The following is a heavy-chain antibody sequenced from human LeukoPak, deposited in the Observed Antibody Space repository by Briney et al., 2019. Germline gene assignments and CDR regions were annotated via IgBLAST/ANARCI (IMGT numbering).Heavy chain of an antibody. Sequence: LETLSLTCTVSGGSISSYYWSWIRQPPGKGLGWIGYIYYSGSTNYNPSLKSRVTISVDTSKNQFSLKLSSVTAADTAVYYCARRTMVRGRAQNWFDPWGQGTLVTVSS. J-gene: IGHJ5*02. CDR3: ARRTMVRGRAQNWFDP. V-gene: IGHV4-59*08. CDR2: IYYSGST. D-gene: IGHD3-10*01. CDR1: GGSISSYY.